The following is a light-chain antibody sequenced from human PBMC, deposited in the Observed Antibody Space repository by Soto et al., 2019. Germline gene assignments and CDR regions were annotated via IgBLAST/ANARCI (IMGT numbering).Light chain of an antibody. J-gene: IGKJ1*01. CDR2: GAS. V-gene: IGKV3-20*01. CDR3: QQYGSSPT. CDR1: QSVSSSY. Sequence: IVLTHSPGTLSLSPWERATLSCRASQSVSSSYLAWYQQKPGQAPRLLIYGASSRATGIPDRFSGSGSGTDFTLTISRLEPEDFAVYYCQQYGSSPTFGQGTKVDIK.